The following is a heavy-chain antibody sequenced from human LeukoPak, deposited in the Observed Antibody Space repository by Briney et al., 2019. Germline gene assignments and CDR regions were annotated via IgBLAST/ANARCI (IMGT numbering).Heavy chain of an antibody. D-gene: IGHD3-10*01. J-gene: IGHJ6*02. Sequence: GGSLRLSCAASGFTFSNYWMHWVRQAPGKGLVWVSRINSDGSSTTSADSVKGRFTISRDNAKNTLYLQMNSLRAEDTAVYYCARDPDGSGSYYALYGMDVWGQGTTVTVSS. CDR2: INSDGSST. CDR1: GFTFSNYW. V-gene: IGHV3-74*01. CDR3: ARDPDGSGSYYALYGMDV.